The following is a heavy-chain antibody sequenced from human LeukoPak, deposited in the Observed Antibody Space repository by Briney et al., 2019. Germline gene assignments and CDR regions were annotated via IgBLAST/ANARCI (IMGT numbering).Heavy chain of an antibody. CDR2: IIPIFGTA. D-gene: IGHD3-10*01. CDR3: AKAHGEDPRTYDY. J-gene: IGHJ4*02. CDR1: GGTFSSYA. V-gene: IGHV1-69*05. Sequence: SVKVSCKASGGTFSSYAISWVRQAPGQGLEWMGGIIPIFGTANYAQKFQGRVTITTDESTSTAYMELSSLRAEDTAVYYCAKAHGEDPRTYDYWGQGTLVTVSS.